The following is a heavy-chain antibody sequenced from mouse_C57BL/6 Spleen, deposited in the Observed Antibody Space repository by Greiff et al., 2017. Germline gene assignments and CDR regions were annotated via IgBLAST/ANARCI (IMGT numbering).Heavy chain of an antibody. CDR1: GYTFTSYW. Sequence: QVQLKQPGAELVMPGASVKLSCKASGYTFTSYWMHWVKQRPGQGLEWIGEIDPSDSYTNYNQKFKGKSTLTVDKSSSTAYMQLSSLTSEDSAVYYWARLGDYDENGWFAYWGQGTLVTVSA. D-gene: IGHD2-4*01. J-gene: IGHJ3*01. CDR3: ARLGDYDENGWFAY. V-gene: IGHV1-69*01. CDR2: IDPSDSYT.